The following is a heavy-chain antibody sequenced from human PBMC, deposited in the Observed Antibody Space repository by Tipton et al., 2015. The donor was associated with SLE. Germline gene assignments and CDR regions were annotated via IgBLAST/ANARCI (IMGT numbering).Heavy chain of an antibody. CDR3: AREGGVAVAGS. CDR1: GGSFSGYY. Sequence: TLSLTCAVYGGSFSGYYWSWIRQPPGKGLEWIGEINHSGSTNYNPSLKSRVTISVYTSKNQFSLKLSSVTAADTAVYYCAREGGVAVAGSWGQGTLVTDSS. V-gene: IGHV4-34*01. D-gene: IGHD6-19*01. J-gene: IGHJ4*02. CDR2: INHSGST.